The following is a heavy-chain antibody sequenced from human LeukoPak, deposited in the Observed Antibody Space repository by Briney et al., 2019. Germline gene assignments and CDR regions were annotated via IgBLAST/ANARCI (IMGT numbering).Heavy chain of an antibody. D-gene: IGHD3-22*01. CDR1: GFTFDDYA. J-gene: IGHJ4*02. CDR2: ISWNSGSI. Sequence: GGSLRLSCAASGFTFDDYAMHWVRQAPGKGLEWVSGISWNSGSIGYADSVKGRFTISRDNAKNSLYLQMNSLRAEDTALYYCAKSSYYYDSSGYGHFDYWGQGTLVTVAS. V-gene: IGHV3-9*01. CDR3: AKSSYYYDSSGYGHFDY.